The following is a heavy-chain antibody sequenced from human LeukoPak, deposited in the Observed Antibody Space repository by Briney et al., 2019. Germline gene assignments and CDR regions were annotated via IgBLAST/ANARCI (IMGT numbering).Heavy chain of an antibody. CDR2: MNPTSGNA. V-gene: IGHV1-8*01. Sequence: APGRVSCKASGYTFTRSDITSVREATGQAREWMGWMNPTSGNAGYAQKFQGRVTMTRHTARSTAYIELSSLRSQDTAVYYCARWGIVVVTARPYYFDYWGQGTLVTVSS. D-gene: IGHD2-21*02. CDR3: ARWGIVVVTARPYYFDY. J-gene: IGHJ4*02. CDR1: GYTFTRSD.